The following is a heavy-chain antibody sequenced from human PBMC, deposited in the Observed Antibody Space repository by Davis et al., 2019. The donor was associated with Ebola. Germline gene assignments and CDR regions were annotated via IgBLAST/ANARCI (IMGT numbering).Heavy chain of an antibody. CDR1: GGSISSGDYY. Sequence: PSETLSLTCSVSGGSISSGDYYWSWIRQPPGKGLEWIGYISHSGSTHYNPSLKSRILISVDMSKNQFSLKLDSVTAADTAVYYCARDGDYGDYPYWGQGTLVTVAS. D-gene: IGHD4-17*01. CDR3: ARDGDYGDYPY. J-gene: IGHJ4*02. CDR2: ISHSGST. V-gene: IGHV4-30-4*08.